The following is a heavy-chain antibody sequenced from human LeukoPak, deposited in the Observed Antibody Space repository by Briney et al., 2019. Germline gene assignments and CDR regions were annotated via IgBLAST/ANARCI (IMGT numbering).Heavy chain of an antibody. CDR3: ARGMTGLDY. CDR1: GYTFTGYY. D-gene: IGHD3-9*01. V-gene: IGHV1-2*02. J-gene: IGHJ4*02. Sequence: ASVKVSCKASGYTFTGYYMHWVSQAPGPGLEWMGWINPNSGGTNYAQKYQGRVTMNRDTSISTAYMELSRLRSDDTAVYYCARGMTGLDYWGQGTLVTVSS. CDR2: INPNSGGT.